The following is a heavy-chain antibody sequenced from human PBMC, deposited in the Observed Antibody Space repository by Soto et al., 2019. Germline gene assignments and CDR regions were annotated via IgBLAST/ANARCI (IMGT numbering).Heavy chain of an antibody. D-gene: IGHD1-1*01. CDR2: TYYRSKWYN. V-gene: IGHV6-1*01. CDR3: ARGSVQLGAFDV. CDR1: GDSVSSNSAA. J-gene: IGHJ3*01. Sequence: PSQTLSLTCAISGDSVSSNSAAWNCIRQSPSRGLEWLGRTYYRSKWYNDYAVFVKSRITINPDTSKNQFSLHLNSVTPEDTAVYYCARGSVQLGAFDVWGQGTMVTVSS.